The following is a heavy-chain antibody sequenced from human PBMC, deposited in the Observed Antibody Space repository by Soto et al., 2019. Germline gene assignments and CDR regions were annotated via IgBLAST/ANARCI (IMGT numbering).Heavy chain of an antibody. V-gene: IGHV1-18*04. Sequence: QVQLVESGAEVKNPGASVKVSCKASGYTFTNYGISWVRQAPGQGLEWMGWISGYNGNTKYAQKFQGRVTMTTDTPTHTAYMDLRRLRSDDTAVYYCARDREYYYDSSGNYYYHYGMDVWGQGTTVTVS. CDR2: ISGYNGNT. D-gene: IGHD3-22*01. CDR3: ARDREYYYDSSGNYYYHYGMDV. CDR1: GYTFTNYG. J-gene: IGHJ6*02.